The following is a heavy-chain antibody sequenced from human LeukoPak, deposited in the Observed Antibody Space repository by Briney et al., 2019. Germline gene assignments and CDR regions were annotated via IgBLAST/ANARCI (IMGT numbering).Heavy chain of an antibody. CDR1: GFTFSNYA. CDR3: AKEMALGIAVAGFFDF. Sequence: GGSLRLSCAASGFTFSNYAINWVRQAPGKGLEWVSAISASGGSSYYADSVRDRFTVSRDNSKNMLYLKMSSLRAEDTAVYYCAKEMALGIAVAGFFDFWGQGTLVTVSS. CDR2: ISASGGSS. J-gene: IGHJ4*02. D-gene: IGHD6-19*01. V-gene: IGHV3-23*01.